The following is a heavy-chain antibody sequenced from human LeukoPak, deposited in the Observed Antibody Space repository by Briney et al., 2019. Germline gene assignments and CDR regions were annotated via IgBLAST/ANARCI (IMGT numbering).Heavy chain of an antibody. V-gene: IGHV3-48*01. CDR3: ARDNRTPTYYDFWSGTHYGMDV. CDR2: ISSSSSTI. CDR1: GFTFSSYS. J-gene: IGHJ6*02. D-gene: IGHD3-3*01. Sequence: GGSLRLSCAASGFTFSSYSMNWVRQAPGKGLEWVSYISSSSSTIYYADSVKGRFTISRDNAKNSLYLQMNSLRAEDTAVYYCARDNRTPTYYDFWSGTHYGMDVWGQGTTVTVSS.